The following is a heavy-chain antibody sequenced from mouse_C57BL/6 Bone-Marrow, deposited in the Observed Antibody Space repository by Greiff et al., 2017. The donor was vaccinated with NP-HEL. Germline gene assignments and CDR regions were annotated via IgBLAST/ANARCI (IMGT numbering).Heavy chain of an antibody. CDR1: GFNIKDDY. CDR2: IDPENGDT. CDR3: TTPYDYDGYLDV. Sequence: EVQLQESGAELVRPGASVKLSCTASGFNIKDDYMHWVKQRPEQGLEWIGWIDPENGDTEYASKFQGKATITADTSSNTAYLQLSSLTSEDTAVYYCTTPYDYDGYLDVWGTGTTVTVSS. V-gene: IGHV14-4*01. D-gene: IGHD2-4*01. J-gene: IGHJ1*03.